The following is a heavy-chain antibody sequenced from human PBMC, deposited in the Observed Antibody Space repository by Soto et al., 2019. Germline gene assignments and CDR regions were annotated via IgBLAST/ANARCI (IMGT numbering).Heavy chain of an antibody. J-gene: IGHJ6*02. CDR2: IIPIFGTA. D-gene: IGHD6-19*01. Sequence: SVKVSCKASGGTFSSYAISWLRECPGQGLEWMGGIIPIFGTANYAQKFQGGVTITADESTSTAYMELSSLRSEDTAVYYCARGSIAVAGTRYGMDVWGQGTTVTVSS. CDR1: GGTFSSYA. CDR3: ARGSIAVAGTRYGMDV. V-gene: IGHV1-69*13.